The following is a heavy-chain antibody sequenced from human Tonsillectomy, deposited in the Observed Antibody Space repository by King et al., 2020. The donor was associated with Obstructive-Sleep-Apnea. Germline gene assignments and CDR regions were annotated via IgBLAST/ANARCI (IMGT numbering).Heavy chain of an antibody. CDR1: GFTLGDYG. Sequence: VQLVESGGGLVQPGRSLRLSCTVSGFTLGDYGLSWFRQAPGKGLEWVGFIRSKPHGGTTEYAASVKGRFTIPRDDSKSIAYLQMNSLKTEDTGVYYCSSVMDDYVRGCYYFWGQGTLVTVSS. CDR3: SSVMDDYVRGCYYF. D-gene: IGHD3-16*01. CDR2: IRSKPHGGTT. V-gene: IGHV3-49*03. J-gene: IGHJ4*02.